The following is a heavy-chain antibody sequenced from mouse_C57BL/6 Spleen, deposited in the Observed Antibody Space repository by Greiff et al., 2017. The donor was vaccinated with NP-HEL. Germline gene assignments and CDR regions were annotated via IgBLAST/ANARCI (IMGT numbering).Heavy chain of an antibody. Sequence: VKVVESGAELVRPGASVKLSCKASGYTFTDYYINWVKQRPGQGLEWIARIYPGSGNTYYNEKFKGKATLTAEKSSSTAYMQLSSLTSEDSAVYFCARPYDSYYYAMDYWGQGTSVTVSS. V-gene: IGHV1-76*01. J-gene: IGHJ4*01. CDR2: IYPGSGNT. CDR3: ARPYDSYYYAMDY. D-gene: IGHD2-4*01. CDR1: GYTFTDYY.